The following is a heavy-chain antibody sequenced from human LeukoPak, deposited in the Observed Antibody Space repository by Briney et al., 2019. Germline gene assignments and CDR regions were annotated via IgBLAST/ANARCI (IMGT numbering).Heavy chain of an antibody. CDR2: IKQDGSEK. CDR1: GFTFSSYW. V-gene: IGHV3-7*01. D-gene: IGHD2-2*01. Sequence: GGSLRLSCAASGFTFSSYWMSWVRQAPGKGLEWVANIKQDGSEKYYVDSVKGRFTISRDNAKNSLYLQMNSLRAEDTAVYYCARGCSSTSCYSEYYYYYGMDVWGQGTTVTVSS. CDR3: ARGCSSTSCYSEYYYYYGMDV. J-gene: IGHJ6*02.